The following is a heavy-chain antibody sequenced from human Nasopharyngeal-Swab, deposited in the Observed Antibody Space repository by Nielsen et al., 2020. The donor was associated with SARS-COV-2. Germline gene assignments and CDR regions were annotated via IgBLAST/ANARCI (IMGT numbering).Heavy chain of an antibody. Sequence: WIRQSPSRGLEWLGRTYYRSKWYKDYALSVESRITINPDTSKNQFSLQVNSVTPEDTVVYFCARGDFRRFDYWGQGTLVTVSS. J-gene: IGHJ4*02. CDR2: TYYRSKWYK. CDR3: ARGDFRRFDY. V-gene: IGHV6-1*01. D-gene: IGHD3-3*01.